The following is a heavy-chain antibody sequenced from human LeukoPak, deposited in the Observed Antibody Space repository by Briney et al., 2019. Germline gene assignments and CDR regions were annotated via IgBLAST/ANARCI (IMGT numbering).Heavy chain of an antibody. CDR1: GFTFSSYA. CDR2: ISGSGGST. J-gene: IGHJ4*02. V-gene: IGHV3-23*01. D-gene: IGHD3-3*01. Sequence: GGSLRLSCAASGFTFSSYAMSWVRRAPGKGLEWVSAISGSGGSTYYADSVKGRFTISRDNSKNTLYLQMNSLRAEDTAVYYCAKAVVTYYDFWSGYPTPDYWGQGTLVTVSS. CDR3: AKAVVTYYDFWSGYPTPDY.